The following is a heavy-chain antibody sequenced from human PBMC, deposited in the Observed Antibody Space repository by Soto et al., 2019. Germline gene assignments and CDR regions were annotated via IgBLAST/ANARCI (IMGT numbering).Heavy chain of an antibody. Sequence: QVQLQESGPGLVKPSESLSLTCTVSGGSISSYYWSWIRQPPGKGLEWIGYIYYSGSTNYNPSLKSRVTISVDTSKNQFSLKLSSVTAADTAVYYCERNLGTIFGVVDAFDIWGQGTMVTVSS. J-gene: IGHJ3*02. V-gene: IGHV4-59*01. CDR2: IYYSGST. CDR3: ERNLGTIFGVVDAFDI. CDR1: GGSISSYY. D-gene: IGHD3-3*01.